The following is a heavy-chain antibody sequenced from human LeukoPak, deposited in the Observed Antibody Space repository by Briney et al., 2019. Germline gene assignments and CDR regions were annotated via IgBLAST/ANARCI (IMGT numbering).Heavy chain of an antibody. V-gene: IGHV3-74*01. Sequence: PGGSLRLSCAASGFNSSNYWMHWVRQGPGKGLVWVSRIDSDGSSTNYADSVKGRFTISRDSAKNTLYLQMNSLRAEDTAVYYCARGGGSYGWFDPSGQGTLVTVSS. CDR1: GFNSSNYW. J-gene: IGHJ5*02. D-gene: IGHD3-16*01. CDR2: IDSDGSST. CDR3: ARGGGSYGWFDP.